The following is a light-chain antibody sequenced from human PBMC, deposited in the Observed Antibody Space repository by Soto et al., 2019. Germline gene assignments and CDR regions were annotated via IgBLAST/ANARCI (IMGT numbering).Light chain of an antibody. CDR3: QQYDTSPRT. J-gene: IGKJ1*01. CDR1: QSVSSN. CDR2: STS. V-gene: IGKV3-20*01. Sequence: EIVMTQSPATLSMSPGERATLSCRASQSVSSNLAWYQQKPGQAPRLLIYSTSNRATGIPDRFSGSGSGTDFTLTISILEPEDFAVYYCQQYDTSPRTFGQGTKVDIK.